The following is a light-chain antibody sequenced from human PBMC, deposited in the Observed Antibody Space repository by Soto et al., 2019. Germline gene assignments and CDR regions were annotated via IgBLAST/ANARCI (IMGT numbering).Light chain of an antibody. CDR2: RTS. J-gene: IGKJ1*01. CDR3: QQYGHSLWT. Sequence: EIVLTQSPGTLSLSPGERATLSCRASQSVSSSYLAWYQQKPGQAPRLLIYRTSNRATGIPDRFSGSGSGTDFTLAISRLEPEDYAVYYCQQYGHSLWTFGQGTKVDIK. CDR1: QSVSSSY. V-gene: IGKV3-20*01.